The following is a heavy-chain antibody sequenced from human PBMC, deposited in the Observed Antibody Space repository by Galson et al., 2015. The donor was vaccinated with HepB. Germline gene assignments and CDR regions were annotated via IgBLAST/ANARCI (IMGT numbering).Heavy chain of an antibody. CDR2: IYHSGST. D-gene: IGHD1-26*01. V-gene: IGHV4-4*02. CDR3: ARREDTVGATTGFDY. CDR1: GGSISSSNW. J-gene: IGHJ4*02. Sequence: SETLSLTCAVSGGSISSSNWWSWVRQPPGKGLEWIGEIYHSGSTNYNPSLKSRVTISVDKSKNQFSLKLSSVTAADTAVYYCARREDTVGATTGFDYWGQGTLVTVSS.